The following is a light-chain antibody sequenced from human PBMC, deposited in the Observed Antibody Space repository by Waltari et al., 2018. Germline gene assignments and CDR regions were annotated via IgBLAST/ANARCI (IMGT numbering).Light chain of an antibody. CDR2: EVS. CDR3: CSYASSGTGV. J-gene: IGLJ2*01. V-gene: IGLV2-23*02. CDR1: RSHVEIYNL. Sequence: QSALTQSASVSGSPGQSLPIPFTGTRSHVEIYNLVTWYQQDPAKAPKLMIYEVSKRPSGVSNRFSGSNSGNTASLTISGLQAEDEADYYCCSYASSGTGVFGGGTKVTVL.